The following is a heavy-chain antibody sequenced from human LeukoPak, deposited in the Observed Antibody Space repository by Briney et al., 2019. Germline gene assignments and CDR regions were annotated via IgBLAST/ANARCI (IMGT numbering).Heavy chain of an antibody. V-gene: IGHV1-8*02. CDR2: MNPNSGNT. CDR3: ARGYGEVDY. CDR1: GYTFTGYY. D-gene: IGHD4-17*01. Sequence: GASVKVSCKASGYTFTGYYMHWVRQAPGQGLEWMGWMNPNSGNTGYAQKFQGRVTMTRNTSISTAYMELSSLRSEDTAVYYCARGYGEVDYWGQGTLVTVSS. J-gene: IGHJ4*02.